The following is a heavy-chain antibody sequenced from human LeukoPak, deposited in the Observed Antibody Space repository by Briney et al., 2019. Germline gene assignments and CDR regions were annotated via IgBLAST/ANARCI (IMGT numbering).Heavy chain of an antibody. D-gene: IGHD3-9*01. CDR2: INPNSGGT. V-gene: IGHV1-2*02. CDR1: GYTFTGYY. J-gene: IGHJ1*01. CDR3: ARETCGNILTCTDD. Sequence: ASVKVSCKASGYTFTGYYMHRVRQAPEQGREWMGWINPNSGGTNYAQKFQGKVTMSRHTTISTAYMELSRLRSDDTAVHYCARETCGNILTCTDDWGPGTLVTVSS.